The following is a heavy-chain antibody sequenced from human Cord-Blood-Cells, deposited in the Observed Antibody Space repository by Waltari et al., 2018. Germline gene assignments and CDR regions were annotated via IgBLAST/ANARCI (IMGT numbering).Heavy chain of an antibody. J-gene: IGHJ4*02. CDR2: ISSSSSYI. Sequence: SISSSSSYIYYADSVKGRFTISRDNAKNSLYLQMNSLRAEDTAVYYCARDQEGDYGDYFDYWGQGTLVTVSS. V-gene: IGHV3-21*01. CDR3: ARDQEGDYGDYFDY. D-gene: IGHD4-17*01.